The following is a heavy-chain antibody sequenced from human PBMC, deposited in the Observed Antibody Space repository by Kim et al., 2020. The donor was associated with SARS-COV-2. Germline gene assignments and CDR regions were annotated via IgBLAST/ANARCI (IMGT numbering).Heavy chain of an antibody. V-gene: IGHV3-30*04. Sequence: GGSLRLSCAASGFTFSSYAMHWVRQAPGKGLEWVAVISYDGSNKYYADSVKGRFTISRDNSKNTLYLQMNSLRAEDTAVYYCARDRGPIQLWFEAYYGMDVWGQGTTVTVSS. J-gene: IGHJ6*02. CDR2: ISYDGSNK. CDR3: ARDRGPIQLWFEAYYGMDV. D-gene: IGHD5-18*01. CDR1: GFTFSSYA.